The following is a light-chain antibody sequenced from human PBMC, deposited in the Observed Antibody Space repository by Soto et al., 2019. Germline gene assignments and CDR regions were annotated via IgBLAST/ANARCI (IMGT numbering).Light chain of an antibody. J-gene: IGLJ1*01. CDR3: NSYTTSNTRQIV. CDR1: SSDVGGYNY. Sequence: QSVLTQPASVSGSPGQSITISCTGTSSDVGGYNYVSWYQQHPGKAPKFMIYDVSNRPSGVSTRFSGSKSGNTASLTISGLQAEHDADYYCNSYTTSNTRQIVFGTGTKATV. CDR2: DVS. V-gene: IGLV2-14*01.